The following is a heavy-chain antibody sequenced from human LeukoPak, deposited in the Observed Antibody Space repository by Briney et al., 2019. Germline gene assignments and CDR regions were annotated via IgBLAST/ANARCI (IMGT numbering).Heavy chain of an antibody. Sequence: SVKVSCKASGGTFSSYAISWVRQAPGQGLEWMGGIIPIFGTANYAQKFQGRVTITTDESTSTAYMELSSLRSEDTAVYYCAFGVVPYYYYMDVWGKGTTVTVSS. CDR1: GGTFSSYA. D-gene: IGHD3-3*01. V-gene: IGHV1-69*05. CDR2: IIPIFGTA. CDR3: AFGVVPYYYYMDV. J-gene: IGHJ6*03.